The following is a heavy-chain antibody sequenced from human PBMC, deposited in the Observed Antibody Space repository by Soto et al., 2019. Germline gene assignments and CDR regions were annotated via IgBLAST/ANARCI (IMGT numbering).Heavy chain of an antibody. CDR3: ARVSGSYYYGVDA. CDR2: IYHSGST. J-gene: IGHJ6*02. D-gene: IGHD1-26*01. V-gene: IGHV4-4*02. CDR1: GGSISSSNW. Sequence: PSETLSLTCAVSGGSISSSNWWSWVRQPPGKGLEWIGEIYHSGSTNYNPSLKSRVTVSVGTSKNQFSLKLSSVTAGATAVYYCARVSGSYYYGVDAWGQGNTVTV.